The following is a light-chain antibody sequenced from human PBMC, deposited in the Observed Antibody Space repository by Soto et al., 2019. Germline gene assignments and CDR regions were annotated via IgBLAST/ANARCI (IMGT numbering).Light chain of an antibody. CDR2: ASS. CDR1: QSISRY. CDR3: QKPYNIPIT. Sequence: DIQMTQSPSSLSASVGGRVTITCRTSQSISRYLNWYQQKPGKAPELLIYASSSLQGGVPPRFSGRGSGTDFSLTISSLQPEDFATYYCQKPYNIPITFGLGTRMEIE. V-gene: IGKV1-39*01. J-gene: IGKJ5*01.